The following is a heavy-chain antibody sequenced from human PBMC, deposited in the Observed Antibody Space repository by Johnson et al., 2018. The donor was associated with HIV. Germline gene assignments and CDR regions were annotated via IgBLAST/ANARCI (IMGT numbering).Heavy chain of an antibody. V-gene: IGHV3-13*01. CDR2: IGPGGDT. CDR1: RFTFSSND. Sequence: VQLVESGGGLVQPGGSLRLSCAAYRFTFSSNDMHWVRQATGKGLEWVSTIGPGGDTYYPGSVKGRFTISRDNSKNTLYLQMNSLRAEDTAVYYCAKGGGQQWFLHHLDDAFDMWGLGTLVTVSS. J-gene: IGHJ3*02. CDR3: AKGGGQQWFLHHLDDAFDM. D-gene: IGHD6-19*01.